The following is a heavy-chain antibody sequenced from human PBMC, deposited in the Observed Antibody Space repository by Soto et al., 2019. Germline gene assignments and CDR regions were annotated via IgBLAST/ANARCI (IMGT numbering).Heavy chain of an antibody. D-gene: IGHD5-12*01. V-gene: IGHV4-30-4*01. CDR2: ISYSGTT. CDR3: ARGRGYSYGLDP. Sequence: QVQLQESGPGLVKPSQTLSPTCTVSGDSISSANNYWSWIRQPPGEGLEWIGFISYSGTTSYSPSLKSRLAISLDTSKNQFSLSLTSVTAADTAVYYCARGRGYSYGLDPWGQGTLVTVSS. J-gene: IGHJ5*02. CDR1: GDSISSANNY.